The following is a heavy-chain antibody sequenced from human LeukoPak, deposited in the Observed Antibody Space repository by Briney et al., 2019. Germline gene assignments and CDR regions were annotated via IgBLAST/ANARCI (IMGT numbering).Heavy chain of an antibody. CDR2: INAGNGNT. D-gene: IGHD3-22*01. CDR3: ARDLQDSSHSGISGY. V-gene: IGHV1-3*01. Sequence: ASVNVSCKASGYTFTSYAMHWVRQAPGQRLEWMGWINAGNGNTKYSQKFQGRVTITRDTSASTAYMELSSLRSEDTAVYYCARDLQDSSHSGISGYWGQGTLVTVSS. CDR1: GYTFTSYA. J-gene: IGHJ4*02.